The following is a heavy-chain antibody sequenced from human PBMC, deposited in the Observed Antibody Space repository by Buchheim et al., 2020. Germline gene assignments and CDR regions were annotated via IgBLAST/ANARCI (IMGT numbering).Heavy chain of an antibody. CDR3: AKEESMIVVVITLDY. CDR2: ISGSGGST. D-gene: IGHD3-22*01. Sequence: EVQLLESGGGLVQPGGSLRLSCAASGFTFSSYAMSWVRQDPGKGLEWVSAISGSGGSTYYADSVKGRLTISRDHAKNTLYLPMNSLRAEDTAVYYCAKEESMIVVVITLDYWGQGTL. CDR1: GFTFSSYA. V-gene: IGHV3-23*01. J-gene: IGHJ4*02.